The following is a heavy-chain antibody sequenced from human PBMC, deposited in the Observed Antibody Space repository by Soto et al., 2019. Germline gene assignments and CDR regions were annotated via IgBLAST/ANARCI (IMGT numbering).Heavy chain of an antibody. CDR1: GFTFSSYS. Sequence: GGSLRLSCAASGFTFSSYSMNWVRQAPGKGLEWVSYISSSSSTIYYADSVKGRFTISRDNAKNSLYLQMNSLRDEDTALYYCARDSGYCISTSCSPDYWGQGTLVTVSS. V-gene: IGHV3-48*02. D-gene: IGHD2-2*01. J-gene: IGHJ4*02. CDR2: ISSSSSTI. CDR3: ARDSGYCISTSCSPDY.